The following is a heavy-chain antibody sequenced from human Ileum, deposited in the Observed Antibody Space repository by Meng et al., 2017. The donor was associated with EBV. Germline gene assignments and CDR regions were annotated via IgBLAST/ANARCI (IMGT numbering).Heavy chain of an antibody. CDR2: FYFGGST. J-gene: IGHJ4*02. V-gene: IGHV4-39*07. D-gene: IGHD6-19*01. CDR3: AREDSSGWFRVDY. CDR1: GDSLSSSRYY. Sequence: LHLQVSGLGLVKPSELLSLTCTVAGDSLSSSRYYWDWIRQTPGKGLEWIGNFYFGGSTYYNPSLRSRVTISGDTSKNQFSLKLTSVTAADTAIYYCAREDSSGWFRVDYWGPGSLVTVSS.